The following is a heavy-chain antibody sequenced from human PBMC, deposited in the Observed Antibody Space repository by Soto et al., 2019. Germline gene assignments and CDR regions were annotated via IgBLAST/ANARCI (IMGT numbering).Heavy chain of an antibody. CDR3: ARENYEMATIYYFDY. CDR2: IKQDGSEK. J-gene: IGHJ4*02. Sequence: GGSLRLSCAASGFTFSSYWMSWVRQAPGKGLEWVANIKQDGSEKYYVDSVKGRFTISRDNAKNSLYLQMNSLRAEDTAVYYCARENYEMATIYYFDYWGQGTLVTVSS. V-gene: IGHV3-7*03. CDR1: GFTFSSYW. D-gene: IGHD5-12*01.